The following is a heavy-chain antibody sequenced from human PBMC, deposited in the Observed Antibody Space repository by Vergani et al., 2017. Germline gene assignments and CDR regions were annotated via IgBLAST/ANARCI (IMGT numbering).Heavy chain of an antibody. CDR1: GYTFTSYG. CDR2: ISAYNCNT. V-gene: IGHV1-18*01. CDR3: ARVVTIFGVDPYGMDV. Sequence: QVQLVQSGAEVKKPGASVKVSCKASGYTFTSYGISWVRQAPGQGLEWMGWISAYNCNTNYAQKLQGRVTMTTDTSTSTAYMELRSLRSDDTAVYYCARVVTIFGVDPYGMDVWGQGTTVTVSS. D-gene: IGHD3-3*01. J-gene: IGHJ6*02.